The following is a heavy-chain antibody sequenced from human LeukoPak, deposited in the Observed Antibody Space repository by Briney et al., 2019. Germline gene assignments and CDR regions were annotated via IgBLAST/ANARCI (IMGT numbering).Heavy chain of an antibody. Sequence: GGSLRLSCAASGFTFSNFAMHWVRHAPGKGLEWVAFIRFDGSYKYYADSVKGRFTISRDNSKNTLYLQMNSLRAEDTAVYYCAKVLIAAAGINYWGQGTLVTVSS. CDR3: AKVLIAAAGINY. J-gene: IGHJ4*02. CDR1: GFTFSNFA. CDR2: IRFDGSYK. D-gene: IGHD6-13*01. V-gene: IGHV3-30*02.